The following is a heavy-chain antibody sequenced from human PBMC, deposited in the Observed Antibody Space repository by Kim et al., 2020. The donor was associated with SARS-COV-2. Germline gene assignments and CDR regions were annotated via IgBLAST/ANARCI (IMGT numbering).Heavy chain of an antibody. J-gene: IGHJ5*02. CDR3: VWEWYQLPA. CDR2: ISYTGGIT. Sequence: GGSLRLSCVASGITFSNHDMSWVRQTPGKGLEWVSRISYTGGITNYADSVKGRFTISRDNSKNTLYLQMSSLRAEDTAMYYCVWEWYQLPACGQGTLVP. CDR1: GITFSNHD. V-gene: IGHV3-23*01. D-gene: IGHD2-2*01.